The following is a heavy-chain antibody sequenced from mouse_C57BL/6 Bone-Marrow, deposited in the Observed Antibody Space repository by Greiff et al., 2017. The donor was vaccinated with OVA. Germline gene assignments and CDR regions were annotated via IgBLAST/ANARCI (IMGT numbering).Heavy chain of an antibody. J-gene: IGHJ1*03. V-gene: IGHV1-64*01. CDR1: GYTFTSYW. Sequence: VQLQQSGAELVKPGASVKLSCKASGYTFTSYWMHWVKQRPGQGLEWIGMIHPNSGSTNYNEKFKSKATLTVDKSSSTAYMQLSSLTSEDSAVYYCAREGEYGSSPWYFDVWGTGTTVTVSS. CDR3: AREGEYGSSPWYFDV. CDR2: IHPNSGST. D-gene: IGHD1-1*01.